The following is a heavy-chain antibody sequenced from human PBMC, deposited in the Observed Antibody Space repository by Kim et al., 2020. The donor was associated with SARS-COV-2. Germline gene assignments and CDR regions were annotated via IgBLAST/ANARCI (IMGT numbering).Heavy chain of an antibody. CDR1: GFTFSSYA. CDR3: AREPSIQLWLNYYGMDV. D-gene: IGHD5-18*01. Sequence: GGSLRLSCAASGFTFSSYAMHWVRQAPGKGLEWVAVISYDGSNKYYADSVKGRFTISRDNSKNTLYLQMNSLRAEDTAVYYCAREPSIQLWLNYYGMDVWGQGTTVTVSS. CDR2: ISYDGSNK. J-gene: IGHJ6*02. V-gene: IGHV3-30*04.